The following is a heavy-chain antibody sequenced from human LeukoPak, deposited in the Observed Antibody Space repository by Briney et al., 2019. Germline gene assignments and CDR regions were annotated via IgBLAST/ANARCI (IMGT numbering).Heavy chain of an antibody. CDR3: ARSADPRPFGEYFDY. V-gene: IGHV7-4-1*02. J-gene: IGHJ4*02. CDR1: GYTFITYA. D-gene: IGHD3-10*01. Sequence: ASVKVSCMASGYTFITYAMNWVRQAPGQGLEWMGWINTNTGHPTYAQGFTGRFVFSLDTSVSTAYLQISSLKAEDTAVYYCARSADPRPFGEYFDYWGQGTLVTVSS. CDR2: INTNTGHP.